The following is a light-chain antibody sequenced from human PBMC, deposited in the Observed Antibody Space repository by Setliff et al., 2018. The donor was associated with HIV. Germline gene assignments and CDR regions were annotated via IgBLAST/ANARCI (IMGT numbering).Light chain of an antibody. CDR2: AVS. Sequence: SALTQPASVSGSPGHSITISCTGTSSDVGGYNYVSWYQQHPGKAPKLMIYAVSNRPSGVSNRFSGSKSGNTASLTISGLQAEDEADYYCSSYTSSTPLYVFGTGTKVTVL. CDR1: SSDVGGYNY. CDR3: SSYTSSTPLYV. J-gene: IGLJ1*01. V-gene: IGLV2-14*03.